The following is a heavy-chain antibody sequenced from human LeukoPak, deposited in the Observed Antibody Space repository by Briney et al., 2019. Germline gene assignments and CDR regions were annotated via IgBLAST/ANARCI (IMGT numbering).Heavy chain of an antibody. CDR2: VFYSGTT. CDR3: ARHDDWATGRYYFDY. CDR1: GGSISSYY. Sequence: KPSETLSLTCTVSGGSISSYYWSWIRQPPGKGLERIGYVFYSGTTNYNPSLKSRVTISVDTSKNQFSLKLSSVTAADTAVYYCARHDDWATGRYYFDYWGQGTLVTVSS. V-gene: IGHV4-59*08. D-gene: IGHD1-1*01. J-gene: IGHJ4*02.